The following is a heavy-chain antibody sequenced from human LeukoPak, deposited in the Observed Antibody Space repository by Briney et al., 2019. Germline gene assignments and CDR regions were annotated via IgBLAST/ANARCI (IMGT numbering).Heavy chain of an antibody. CDR1: GGSFSSYY. CDR2: VYYSGST. Sequence: SETLPLTCTVSGGSFSSYYWSWIRQPPGEGLEWIGYVYYSGSTNYNPSLKSRVTISVDTSKNQFSLKLSSVTAADTAVYYCASLQIGGFDYWGQGTLVTVSS. CDR3: ASLQIGGFDY. V-gene: IGHV4-59*08. J-gene: IGHJ4*02. D-gene: IGHD3-10*01.